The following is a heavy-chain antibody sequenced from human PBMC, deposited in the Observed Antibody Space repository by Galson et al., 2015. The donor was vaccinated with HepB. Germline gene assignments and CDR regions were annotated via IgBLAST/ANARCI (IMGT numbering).Heavy chain of an antibody. Sequence: SCKASGHTFTNYYVSWVRQAPGQGLEWIGLINPLGGSTVYADQFQDRVTMTSDTSTDTAYLELNRLRLDDTAIYYCAVVVFGYFDYWGQGTLVTVSS. J-gene: IGHJ4*02. CDR1: GHTFTNYY. CDR3: AVVVFGYFDY. V-gene: IGHV1-46*03. D-gene: IGHD3-22*01. CDR2: INPLGGST.